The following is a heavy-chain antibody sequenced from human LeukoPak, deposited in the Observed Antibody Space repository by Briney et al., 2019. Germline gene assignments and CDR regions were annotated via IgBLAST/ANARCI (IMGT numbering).Heavy chain of an antibody. V-gene: IGHV3-23*01. CDR2: ISGSGGST. Sequence: GGSLRLSCAASGFTFSSYAMSWVRQAPGKGLEWVSAISGSGGSTYYADSVKGRFTISRDNSKNTLYLQMNSLRAEDTAVYYCARGPRHDYSNYADYWGQGTLVTVSS. CDR3: ARGPRHDYSNYADY. J-gene: IGHJ4*02. CDR1: GFTFSSYA. D-gene: IGHD4-11*01.